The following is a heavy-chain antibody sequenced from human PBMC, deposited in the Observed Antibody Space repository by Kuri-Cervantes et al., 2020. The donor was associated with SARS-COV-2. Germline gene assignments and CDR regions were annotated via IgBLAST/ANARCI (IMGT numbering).Heavy chain of an antibody. D-gene: IGHD3-22*01. J-gene: IGHJ2*01. CDR2: IDSGGNT. CDR1: GFTVSNKY. V-gene: IGHV3-53*01. CDR3: TRADISGPNKWFFSL. Sequence: GESLKISCAASGFTVSNKYMTWVRQAPGKGLNCVSVIDSGGNTYYADSVKGRFTISRDSSKNTLYLQMNNLSAADTAVYYCTRADISGPNKWFFSLWGRGTLVTVSS.